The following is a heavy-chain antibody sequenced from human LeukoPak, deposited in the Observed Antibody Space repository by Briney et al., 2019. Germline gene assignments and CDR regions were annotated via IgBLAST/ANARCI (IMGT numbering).Heavy chain of an antibody. CDR3: ATRLILTGLDY. Sequence: VASVKVSCRVSGYTLTELSMHWVRQAPGKGLEWMGGFDPKDGEPTYAQRFKGRVTLTVDTSTSTASLELSSLRPEDTAVYYCATRLILTGLDYWGQGTLVTVSS. CDR1: GYTLTELS. CDR2: FDPKDGEP. V-gene: IGHV1-24*01. J-gene: IGHJ4*02. D-gene: IGHD3-9*01.